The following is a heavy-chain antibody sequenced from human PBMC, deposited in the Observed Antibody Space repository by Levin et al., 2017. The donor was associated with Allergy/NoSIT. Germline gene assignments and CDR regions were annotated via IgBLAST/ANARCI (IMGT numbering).Heavy chain of an antibody. Sequence: ASVKVSCKASGYTFTGYYMHWVRQAPGQGLEWMGWINPNSGGTNSAQKFQGRVTMTRDTSISTAYMELSRLRSDDTAVYYCARDEILRYFDWLLYGGAFDIWGQGTMVTVSS. V-gene: IGHV1-2*02. CDR1: GYTFTGYY. J-gene: IGHJ3*02. CDR3: ARDEILRYFDWLLYGGAFDI. CDR2: INPNSGGT. D-gene: IGHD3-9*01.